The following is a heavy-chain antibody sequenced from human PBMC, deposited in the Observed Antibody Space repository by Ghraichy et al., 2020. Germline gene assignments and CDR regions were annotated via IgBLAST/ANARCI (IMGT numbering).Heavy chain of an antibody. CDR3: ARESSRPPRIAAADAEFDY. CDR1: GYTFTSYG. Sequence: ASVKVSCKASGYTFTSYGISWVRQAPGQGLEWMGWISAYNGNTNYAQKLQGRVTMTTDTSTSTAYMELRSLRSDDTAVYYCARESSRPPRIAAADAEFDYWGQGTLVTVSS. D-gene: IGHD6-13*01. CDR2: ISAYNGNT. J-gene: IGHJ4*02. V-gene: IGHV1-18*01.